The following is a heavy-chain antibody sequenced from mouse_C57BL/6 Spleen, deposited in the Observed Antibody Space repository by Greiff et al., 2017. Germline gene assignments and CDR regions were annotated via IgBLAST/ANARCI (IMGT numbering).Heavy chain of an antibody. V-gene: IGHV1-74*01. D-gene: IGHD1-1*01. CDR1: GYTFTRYW. Sequence: VQLQQPGAELVKPGASVKVSCKASGYTFTRYWMHWVKQRPGQGLEWIGRIHPSDSDTNYNQKFKGKATLTGDKSSITAYMQLSSLTSEDSAVYYCAIGYYERGLAYWGQGTLVTVSA. CDR2: IHPSDSDT. CDR3: AIGYYERGLAY. J-gene: IGHJ3*01.